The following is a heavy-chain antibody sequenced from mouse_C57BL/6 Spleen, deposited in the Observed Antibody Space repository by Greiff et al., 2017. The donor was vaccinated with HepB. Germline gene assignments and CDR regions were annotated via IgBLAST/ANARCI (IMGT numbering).Heavy chain of an antibody. CDR1: GYTFTSYW. D-gene: IGHD2-1*01. CDR3: AIDGNHADWFAY. J-gene: IGHJ3*01. V-gene: IGHV1-72*01. Sequence: QVQLQQPGAELVKPGASVKLSCKASGYTFTSYWMHWVKQRPGRGLEWIGRIDPNSGGTKYNEKFKSKATLTVDKPSSPADMQLSRLTSEDSAVYYCAIDGNHADWFAYGGQGTLVTVSA. CDR2: IDPNSGGT.